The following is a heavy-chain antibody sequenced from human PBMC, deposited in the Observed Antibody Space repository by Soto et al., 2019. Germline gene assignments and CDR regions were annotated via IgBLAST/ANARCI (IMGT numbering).Heavy chain of an antibody. CDR3: ARPHYDSNTFYSFFDY. Sequence: PSETLSLTCAVSCESFSGYYWSWIRQPPGKGLEWIGQIFHGGGTNYSPSLKSRVTISVDTSKNQFSLELSSVTAADTAVYYCARPHYDSNTFYSFFDYWGQGTLVTVSS. J-gene: IGHJ4*02. CDR1: CESFSGYY. D-gene: IGHD3-22*01. CDR2: IFHGGGT. V-gene: IGHV4-34*12.